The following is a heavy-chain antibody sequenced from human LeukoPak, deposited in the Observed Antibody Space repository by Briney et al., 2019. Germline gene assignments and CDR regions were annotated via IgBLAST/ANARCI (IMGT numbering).Heavy chain of an antibody. CDR1: GFTFGEYA. V-gene: IGHV3-49*03. D-gene: IGHD1-1*01. CDR2: IRSKAYGETA. J-gene: IGHJ4*02. Sequence: GGSLGLSCTASGFTFGEYAMSWIRQAPGKGLEWVGFIRSKAYGETADYAASVKGRFTISRDDSKAIAYLQMNSLKTEDTAVYHCTRDRGAYNLYDYWGQGTLVTVSS. CDR3: TRDRGAYNLYDY.